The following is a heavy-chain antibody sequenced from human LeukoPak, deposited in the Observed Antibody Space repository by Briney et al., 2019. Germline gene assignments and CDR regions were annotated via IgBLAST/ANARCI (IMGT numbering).Heavy chain of an antibody. V-gene: IGHV3-30*02. CDR2: TRFDGSNK. D-gene: IGHD5-12*01. CDR3: ARGSGYEDY. Sequence: GGSLRLSCVASGFTFSSYAMHWVRQAPGEGLEWVAFTRFDGSNKYYADPVKGRFTISRDNSKNTLYVQMNSLRAEDTAVYYCARGSGYEDYWGQGTLVTVSS. J-gene: IGHJ4*02. CDR1: GFTFSSYA.